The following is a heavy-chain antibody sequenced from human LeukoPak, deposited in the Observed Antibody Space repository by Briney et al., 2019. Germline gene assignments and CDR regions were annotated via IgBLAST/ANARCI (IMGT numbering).Heavy chain of an antibody. CDR2: ISAYNGNT. CDR3: ATPIAAAGLY. D-gene: IGHD6-13*01. CDR1: GYTFTSYG. V-gene: IGHV1-18*01. Sequence: GASVKVSCKASGYTFTSYGISWVRQAPGQGLEWMGWISAYNGNTNYAQKLQGRVTMTEDTSTDTAYMELSSLRSEDTAVYYCATPIAAAGLYWGQGTLVTVSS. J-gene: IGHJ4*02.